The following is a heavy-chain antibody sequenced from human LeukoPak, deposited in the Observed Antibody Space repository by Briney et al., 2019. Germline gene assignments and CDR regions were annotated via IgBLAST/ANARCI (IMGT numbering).Heavy chain of an antibody. CDR2: IYPGDSDV. V-gene: IGHV5-51*01. Sequence: GESLKISCKGSGYKFASYWVGWVRQMPGKGLEWMGIIYPGDSDVMYSPSFQGQVTISADKSTSTAYLQWSSLKASDTAMYYCARRPVGAFDIWGQGTLVTVSS. CDR3: ARRPVGAFDI. CDR1: GYKFASYW. J-gene: IGHJ3*02.